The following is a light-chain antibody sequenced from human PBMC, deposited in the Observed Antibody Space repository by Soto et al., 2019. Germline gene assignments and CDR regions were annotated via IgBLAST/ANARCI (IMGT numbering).Light chain of an antibody. CDR2: IAS. J-gene: IGKJ1*01. CDR3: QQYNNWPSWT. CDR1: QSISFN. V-gene: IGKV3-15*01. Sequence: EIVMTQSHAALSVSPGERVTLSCRASQSISFNLAWYQQKPGQAXRLLIYIASTRAAGIPARFSGSGSGTEFTLTIRSLQSEDSAIYYCQQYNNWPSWTFGQGTKVDIK.